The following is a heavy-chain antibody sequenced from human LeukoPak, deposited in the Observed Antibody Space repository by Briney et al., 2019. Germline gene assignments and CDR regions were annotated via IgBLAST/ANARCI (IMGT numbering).Heavy chain of an antibody. Sequence: PGGSLRLSCAASGFTFSSYAMTWVRQAPGKGLEWVSGIRGSGGNTYYTDSVKGRFTISRDNSKNTLYLQMNSLRAEGTALYYCAKYSDSSGYPFGPFDCWGQGTLVTVSS. CDR3: AKYSDSSGYPFGPFDC. CDR2: IRGSGGNT. J-gene: IGHJ4*02. D-gene: IGHD3-22*01. CDR1: GFTFSSYA. V-gene: IGHV3-23*01.